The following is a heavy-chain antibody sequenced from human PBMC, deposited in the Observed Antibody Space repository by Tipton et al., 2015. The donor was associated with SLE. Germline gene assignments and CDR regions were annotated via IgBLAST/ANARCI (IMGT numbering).Heavy chain of an antibody. Sequence: SLRLSCAASGFNFSDYYMSWIRQAPGKGLEWVSYISSSGSYTNLADSVKGRFTISRDNAKNSLYLQMNSLRAEDTAVYYCAREVSAFWSGYYDYWGQGTLVTVSS. CDR1: GFNFSDYY. CDR3: AREVSAFWSGYYDY. CDR2: ISSSGSYT. D-gene: IGHD3-3*01. V-gene: IGHV3-11*06. J-gene: IGHJ4*02.